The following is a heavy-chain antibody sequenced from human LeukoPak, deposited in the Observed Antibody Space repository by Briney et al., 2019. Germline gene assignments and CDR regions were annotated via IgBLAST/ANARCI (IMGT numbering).Heavy chain of an antibody. Sequence: ASVKVSCKASGYTFTSYDIHWVRQATGQGLEWMGWMNPNSGNTGYAQKFQGRVTMTRNTSISTAYMELSSLRSEDTAVYYCARETTIFGVVSLYYYYGMDVWGQGTTVTVSS. CDR1: GYTFTSYD. J-gene: IGHJ6*02. CDR2: MNPNSGNT. V-gene: IGHV1-8*01. D-gene: IGHD3-3*01. CDR3: ARETTIFGVVSLYYYYGMDV.